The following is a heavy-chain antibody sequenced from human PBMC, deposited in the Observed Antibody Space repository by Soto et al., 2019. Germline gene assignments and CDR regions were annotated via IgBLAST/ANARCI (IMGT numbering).Heavy chain of an antibody. Sequence: SVKVSCKASGGTFSSYAISWVRQAPGQGLEWMGGIIPIFGTANYAQKFQGRVTITADKSTSTAYMELSSLRSEDTAVYYCATGIDWLSNWFDPWGQGTLVAVSS. CDR3: ATGIDWLSNWFDP. CDR1: GGTFSSYA. D-gene: IGHD5-12*01. V-gene: IGHV1-69*06. CDR2: IIPIFGTA. J-gene: IGHJ5*02.